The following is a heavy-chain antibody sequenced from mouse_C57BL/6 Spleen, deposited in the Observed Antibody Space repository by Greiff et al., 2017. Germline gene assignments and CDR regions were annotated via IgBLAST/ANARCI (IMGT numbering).Heavy chain of an antibody. CDR3: ARGRGYFYY. V-gene: IGHV1-9*01. CDR2: IFPGSGST. Sequence: QVQLQQSGAELMKPGASVKLSCKASGYTFTGYWIEWVKQRPGHGLEWIGEIFPGSGSTNYNEKFKGKATFTADTSSNTAYMQLNSLTTADSAIYYCARGRGYFYYWGQGTTLTVSS. CDR1: GYTFTGYW. J-gene: IGHJ2*01.